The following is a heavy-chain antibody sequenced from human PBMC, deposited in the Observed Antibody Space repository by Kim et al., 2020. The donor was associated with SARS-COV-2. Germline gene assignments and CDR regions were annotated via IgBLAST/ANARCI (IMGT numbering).Heavy chain of an antibody. Sequence: SETLSLTCAVYGGSFSGYYWSWIRQPPGKGLEWIGEINHSGSTNYNPSLKSRLTISVDTSRNQFSLNLSSVTAADTAVYYCARTYCGGDYYSGGGWLDPWGQGNLVTVSS. J-gene: IGHJ5*02. CDR3: ARTYCGGDYYSGGGWLDP. CDR2: INHSGST. V-gene: IGHV4-34*01. D-gene: IGHD2-21*02. CDR1: GGSFSGYY.